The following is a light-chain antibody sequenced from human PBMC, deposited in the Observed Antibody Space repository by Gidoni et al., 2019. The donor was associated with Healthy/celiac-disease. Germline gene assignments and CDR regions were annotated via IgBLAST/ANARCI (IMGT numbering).Light chain of an antibody. CDR2: GAYGAS. Sequence: EIVLTQSPGTLSLSPGERATLSCRASQSVSNGYLAWYQQKPGQAPRLLVYGAYGASTRATGIPDRFSGGGSRTDFTLTIRRLEPEDSAVYYCQQYGSLVTFXGXTKVESK. CDR1: QSVSNGY. CDR3: QQYGSLVT. J-gene: IGKJ4*01. V-gene: IGKV3-20*01.